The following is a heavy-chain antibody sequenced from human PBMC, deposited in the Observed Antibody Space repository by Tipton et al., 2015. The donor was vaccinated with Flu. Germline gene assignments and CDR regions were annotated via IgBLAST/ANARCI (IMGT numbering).Heavy chain of an antibody. J-gene: IGHJ6*02. CDR3: TRAIGYGAASYGLHV. CDR1: GLTLSSSW. D-gene: IGHD4/OR15-4a*01. CDR2: IDSDGSGSKT. Sequence: SLRLSCGASGLTLSSSWMHWVRQVPGKGLVWVARIDSDGSGSKTAYADSVKGRFSISRDNSKNTLYLQMNSLRAEDTAVYFCTRAIGYGAASYGLHVWGQGTTVTVSS. V-gene: IGHV3-74*01.